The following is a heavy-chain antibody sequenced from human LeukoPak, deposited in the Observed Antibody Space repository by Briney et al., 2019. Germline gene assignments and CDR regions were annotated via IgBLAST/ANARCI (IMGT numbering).Heavy chain of an antibody. V-gene: IGHV1-46*01. Sequence: RASVKVSCTASGGTFSSYAISWVRQAPGQGLEWMGIINPSGGSTSYAQKFQGRVTMTRDMSTSTVYMELSSLRSEDTAVYYCARDGARGADYYYMDVWGKGTTVTVSS. D-gene: IGHD3-10*01. CDR3: ARDGARGADYYYMDV. J-gene: IGHJ6*03. CDR2: INPSGGST. CDR1: GGTFSSYA.